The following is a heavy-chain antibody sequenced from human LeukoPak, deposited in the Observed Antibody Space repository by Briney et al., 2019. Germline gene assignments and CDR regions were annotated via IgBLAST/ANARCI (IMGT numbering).Heavy chain of an antibody. J-gene: IGHJ4*02. D-gene: IGHD3-16*02. CDR2: ISSSSSYI. CDR3: ARDSRGMITFGGVIDLFDY. V-gene: IGHV3-21*01. Sequence: GGSLRLSCAASGFTFSSYSMNSVRQSPGTWVEGVSSISSSSSYIYYADSGKGRFTISRDNAKNSLYLQMSSLRAEDTAVYYCARDSRGMITFGGVIDLFDYWGQGTLVTVSS. CDR1: GFTFSSYS.